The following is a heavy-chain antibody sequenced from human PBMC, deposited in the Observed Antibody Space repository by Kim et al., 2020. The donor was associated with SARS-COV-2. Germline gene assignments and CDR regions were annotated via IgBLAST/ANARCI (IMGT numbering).Heavy chain of an antibody. CDR3: ARDIGAAGGYNWFDP. J-gene: IGHJ5*02. CDR1: GFTFSSYS. V-gene: IGHV3-21*01. D-gene: IGHD1-26*01. CDR2: ISSSSSYI. Sequence: GGSLRLSCAASGFTFSSYSMNWVRQAPGKGLEWVSSISSSSSYIYYADSVKGRFTISRDNAKNSLYLQMNSLRAEDTAVYYCARDIGAAGGYNWFDPWGQGTLVTVSS.